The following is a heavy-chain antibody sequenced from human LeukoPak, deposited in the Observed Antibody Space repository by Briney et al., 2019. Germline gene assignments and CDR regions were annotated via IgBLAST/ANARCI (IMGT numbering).Heavy chain of an antibody. CDR2: MTSTGSHI. CDR1: GFTFSSYT. D-gene: IGHD4/OR15-4a*01. V-gene: IGHV3-21*01. CDR3: AMNMGASFFDN. Sequence: GGSLRLSCAASGFTFSSYTMNWVRQAPGKGLEWVSSMTSTGSHIHYADSVKGRFTISRDNAKNSLFLQMNSLRAEDTAVYYCAMNMGASFFDNWGQGTLVTVSS. J-gene: IGHJ4*02.